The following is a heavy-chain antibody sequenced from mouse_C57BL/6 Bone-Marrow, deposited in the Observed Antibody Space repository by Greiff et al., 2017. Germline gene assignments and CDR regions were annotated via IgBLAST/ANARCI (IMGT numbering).Heavy chain of an antibody. V-gene: IGHV3-6*01. CDR2: ISYDGSN. Sequence: EVKLMESGPGLVKPSQSLSLTCSVTGYSITSGYYWNWIRQFPGNKLEWMGYISYDGSNNYNPSLKNRISITRDTSKNQFFLKLNSVTTEDTATYYCARDWGSRRLFAYWGQGTLVTVSA. D-gene: IGHD2-4*01. CDR3: ARDWGSRRLFAY. CDR1: GYSITSGYY. J-gene: IGHJ3*01.